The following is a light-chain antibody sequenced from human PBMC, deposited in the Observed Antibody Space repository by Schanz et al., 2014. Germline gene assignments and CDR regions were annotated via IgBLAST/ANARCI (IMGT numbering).Light chain of an antibody. Sequence: QSALTQPPSASGSPGQSVTISCTGTSSDVGGYNYVSWYQQHPGKAPKLMIYEVSQRPSGVPDRFSGSKSGTSASLAITGLQAEDEADYYCQSYDSSLSRVFGGGTKLTVL. V-gene: IGLV2-8*01. J-gene: IGLJ3*02. CDR2: EVS. CDR1: SSDVGGYNY. CDR3: QSYDSSLSRV.